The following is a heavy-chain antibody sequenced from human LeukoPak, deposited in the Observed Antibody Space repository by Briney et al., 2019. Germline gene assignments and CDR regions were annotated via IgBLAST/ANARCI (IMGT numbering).Heavy chain of an antibody. CDR3: ARGDYVWGPSGYYFDY. CDR1: GFTFSDYY. D-gene: IGHD3-16*01. CDR2: ISSSGSTI. J-gene: IGHJ4*02. V-gene: IGHV3-11*04. Sequence: PGGSLRLSCAASGFTFSDYYMSWIRQAPGKGLEWVPYISSSGSTIYNADSVKGRFTISRDNTKNSLYLQMNSLRAEDTAVYYCARGDYVWGPSGYYFDYWGQGTLVTVSS.